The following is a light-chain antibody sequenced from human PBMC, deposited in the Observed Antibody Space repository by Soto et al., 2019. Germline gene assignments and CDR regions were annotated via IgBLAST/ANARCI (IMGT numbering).Light chain of an antibody. CDR2: WAT. V-gene: IGKV4-1*01. J-gene: IGKJ1*01. CDR1: QILVHKTNYKNY. CDR3: QQFYGSPWT. Sequence: DIVMTDSPDSVALSLGERATINCRSSQILVHKTNYKNYLAWYQQKPGQPPKVLIYWATTRESGVPDRFSGSGSGTDFTLTISGLQTEDVAVYYCQQFYGSPWTFGQGTKVDIK.